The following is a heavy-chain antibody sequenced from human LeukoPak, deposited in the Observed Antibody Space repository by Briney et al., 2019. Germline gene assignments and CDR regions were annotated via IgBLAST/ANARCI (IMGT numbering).Heavy chain of an antibody. V-gene: IGHV1-18*04. Sequence: ASVKVSCKASGYTFTSYGISWVRQAPGQGLEWMGWISAYNGNTNYAQKLQGRVTMTTDTSTSTAYLELRSLRADDTAVCYCARYTIAGPEDYWGQGTLVTVSS. CDR3: ARYTIAGPEDY. J-gene: IGHJ4*02. CDR2: ISAYNGNT. D-gene: IGHD2-8*01. CDR1: GYTFTSYG.